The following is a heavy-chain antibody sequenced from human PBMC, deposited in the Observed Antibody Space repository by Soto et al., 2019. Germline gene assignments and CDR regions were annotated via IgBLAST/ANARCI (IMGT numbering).Heavy chain of an antibody. D-gene: IGHD4-17*01. J-gene: IGHJ6*02. CDR2: IKSKTDGGTT. Sequence: EVQLVESGGGLVKPGGSLRLSCAASGFTFSNAWMNWVRQAPGKGLEWVGRIKSKTDGGTTDYAAPVKGRFTISRDDSKNTLYLQMNSLKPEATAVYYCTTDPVTTYFGISGMDVWGQGTTVTVSS. CDR3: TTDPVTTYFGISGMDV. CDR1: GFTFSNAW. V-gene: IGHV3-15*07.